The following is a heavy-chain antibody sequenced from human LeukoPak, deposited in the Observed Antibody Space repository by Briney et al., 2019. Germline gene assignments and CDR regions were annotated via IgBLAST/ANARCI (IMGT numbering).Heavy chain of an antibody. CDR1: GFTFSSYS. Sequence: GGSLRLSRAASGFTFSSYSINWVRQAPGKGLEWVSSISSSSSYIYYADSVKGRFTISRDNAKNSLYLQMNSLRAEDTAVYYCARDGYTSSSGFDYWGQGTLVTVSS. D-gene: IGHD6-6*01. CDR2: ISSSSSYI. V-gene: IGHV3-21*01. CDR3: ARDGYTSSSGFDY. J-gene: IGHJ4*02.